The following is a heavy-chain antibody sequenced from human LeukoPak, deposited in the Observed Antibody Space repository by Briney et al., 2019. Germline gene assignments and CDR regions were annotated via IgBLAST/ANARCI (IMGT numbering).Heavy chain of an antibody. Sequence: SETLSLTCDVAGGSITLYYWNRIRQTPGKGLEWIGFIQGGGSAYYNPSLKSRLAILVDMSKNQVSLRLNSVTAADTAAYYCARQQWDSNSGDDYWGQGTLVTVSS. CDR2: IQGGGSA. D-gene: IGHD6-6*01. CDR3: ARQQWDSNSGDDY. CDR1: GGSITLYY. V-gene: IGHV4-59*08. J-gene: IGHJ4*02.